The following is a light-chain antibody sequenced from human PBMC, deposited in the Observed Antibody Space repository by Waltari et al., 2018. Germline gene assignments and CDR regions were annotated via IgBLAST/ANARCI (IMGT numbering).Light chain of an antibody. V-gene: IGKV1-33*01. CDR1: QDISNY. Sequence: DIQMTQSSSSLSASVGDRVTITCQASQDISNYLNWYQQKPGKAPKLLIYEASNLETGVPSRFSGGGSGTDFACTISSLQPEDIGTYYCQQYDNLPFTFGPGTKVDIK. CDR2: EAS. CDR3: QQYDNLPFT. J-gene: IGKJ3*01.